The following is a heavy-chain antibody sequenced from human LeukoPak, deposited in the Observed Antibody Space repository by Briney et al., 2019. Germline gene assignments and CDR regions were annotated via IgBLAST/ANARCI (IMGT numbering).Heavy chain of an antibody. D-gene: IGHD6-13*01. CDR1: GFTFSNYA. Sequence: GGSLRLSCAASGFTFSNYAMSWVRQAPGKGLEWVSAISGSGATTYYADSVRGRFTISRDTSKNTLYLLMNSLRAEDSAVYYCAKDLLISRIAAAGPFDSWGQGTLVTVAS. V-gene: IGHV3-23*01. J-gene: IGHJ4*02. CDR3: AKDLLISRIAAAGPFDS. CDR2: ISGSGATT.